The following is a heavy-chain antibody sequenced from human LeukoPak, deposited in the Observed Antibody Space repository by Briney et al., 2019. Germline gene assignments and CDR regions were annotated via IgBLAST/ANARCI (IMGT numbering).Heavy chain of an antibody. Sequence: ASVKVSCKASGYTFTSYDINWVRQATGQGLEWMGWMNPNSGNTGYAQKFQGRVTITRNTSISTAYMELSSLRSEDTAVYYCARLRAKDYYYYYMDVWGKATTLTVSS. V-gene: IGHV1-8*03. CDR2: MNPNSGNT. J-gene: IGHJ6*03. CDR1: GYTFTSYD. CDR3: ARLRAKDYYYYYMDV.